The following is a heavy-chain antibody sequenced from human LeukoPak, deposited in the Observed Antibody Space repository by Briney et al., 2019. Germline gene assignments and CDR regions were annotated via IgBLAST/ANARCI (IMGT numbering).Heavy chain of an antibody. J-gene: IGHJ5*02. D-gene: IGHD6-19*01. CDR3: ARSSGTDSGWWYWFDP. CDR1: GFTLSTNY. V-gene: IGHV3-53*01. Sequence: GGSLRLSCAVSGFTLSTNYMSWVRQAPGKGLEWVSVIYSGGDTYYADSVKGRFTISRDNSKNTLYLQMNSLRAEDTAVYYCARSSGTDSGWWYWFDPWGQGTLVTVSS. CDR2: IYSGGDT.